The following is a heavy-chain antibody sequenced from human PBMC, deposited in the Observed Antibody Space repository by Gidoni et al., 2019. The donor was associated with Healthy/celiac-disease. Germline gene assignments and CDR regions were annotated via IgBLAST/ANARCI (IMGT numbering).Heavy chain of an antibody. Sequence: EVQLVESGGGLVQPGRSLRLSCAASGFTFDDYAMHWVRQAPGKGLEWVSGISWNSGSIGYADSVKGRFTISRDNAKNSLYLQMNSLRAEDTALYYCAKDARGGHFYYGMDVWGQGTTVTVSS. CDR3: AKDARGGHFYYGMDV. D-gene: IGHD2-15*01. CDR1: GFTFDDYA. V-gene: IGHV3-9*01. CDR2: ISWNSGSI. J-gene: IGHJ6*02.